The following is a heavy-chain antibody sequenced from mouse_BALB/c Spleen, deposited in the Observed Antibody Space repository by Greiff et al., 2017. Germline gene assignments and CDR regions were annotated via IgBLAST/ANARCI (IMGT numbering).Heavy chain of an antibody. D-gene: IGHD2-10*02. Sequence: VQLVESGPGLVAPSQSLSITCTVSGFSFTSDYISWIRRQPGKGLEWLGVIWTGGGTNYNSAFMTRLSISTDNSKSQVFLKMNSLQTDDTAIYYCVRVGYGNPRYAMDYWGQGTSVTVSS. CDR1: GFSFTSDY. V-gene: IGHV2-9-2*01. CDR2: IWTGGGT. CDR3: VRVGYGNPRYAMDY. J-gene: IGHJ4*01.